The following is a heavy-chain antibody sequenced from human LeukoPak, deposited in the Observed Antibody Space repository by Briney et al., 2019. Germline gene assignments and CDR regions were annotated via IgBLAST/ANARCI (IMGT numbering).Heavy chain of an antibody. D-gene: IGHD6-13*01. CDR2: IYYSGST. Sequence: SETLSLTCTVSGGSISSSSYYWGWIRQPPGKGLEWIGSIYYSGSTYYNPSLKSRVTISVDTSKNQFSLKLSSGTAADTAVYYCAREDIAATYYFDYWGQGTLVTVSS. J-gene: IGHJ4*02. CDR1: GGSISSSSYY. V-gene: IGHV4-39*07. CDR3: AREDIAATYYFDY.